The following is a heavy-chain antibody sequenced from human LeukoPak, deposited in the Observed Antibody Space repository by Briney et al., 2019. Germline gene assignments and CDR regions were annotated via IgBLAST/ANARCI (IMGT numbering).Heavy chain of an antibody. CDR2: ITASGRET. Sequence: GGSLRLSCVASEFTFSTYAMTWVRQGPGKGLEWVSTITASGRETHYADSVKGRFTISRDNSNNTLYLQMNSLRAEDTAVYYCAKDRETTSSGTFDYWGQGTLVTVSS. CDR3: AKDRETTSSGTFDY. D-gene: IGHD6-13*01. J-gene: IGHJ4*02. V-gene: IGHV3-23*01. CDR1: EFTFSTYA.